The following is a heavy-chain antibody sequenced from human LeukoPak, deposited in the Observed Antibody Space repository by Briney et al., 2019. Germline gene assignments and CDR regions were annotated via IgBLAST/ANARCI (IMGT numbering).Heavy chain of an antibody. CDR3: GGYYYDSSGHPDY. D-gene: IGHD3-22*01. CDR1: GFTFSSYS. CDR2: ISSSSSYI. Sequence: GGSLRLSCAASGFTFSSYSMNWVRQAPGKGLEWVSSISSSSSYIYYADSVKGRFTISRDNAKNPLYLQMNSLRAEDTAVYYCGGYYYDSSGHPDYWGQGTLVTVSS. J-gene: IGHJ4*02. V-gene: IGHV3-21*01.